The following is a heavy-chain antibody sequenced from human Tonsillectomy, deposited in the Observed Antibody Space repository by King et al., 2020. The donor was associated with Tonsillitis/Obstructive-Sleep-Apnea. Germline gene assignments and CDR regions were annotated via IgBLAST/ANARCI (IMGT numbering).Heavy chain of an antibody. V-gene: IGHV3-9*01. Sequence: VQLVESGGGLVQPGRSLRLSCAASGFTFDDYAMHWVRQAPGKGLEWVSGISWNSVSIGYADIVKGRFTISRDNAKNSLYLQMNSLRAEDTALYYCAKDIHLRSGYSYGFDYWGQGTLVTVSS. CDR1: GFTFDDYA. J-gene: IGHJ4*02. CDR3: AKDIHLRSGYSYGFDY. CDR2: ISWNSVSI. D-gene: IGHD5-18*01.